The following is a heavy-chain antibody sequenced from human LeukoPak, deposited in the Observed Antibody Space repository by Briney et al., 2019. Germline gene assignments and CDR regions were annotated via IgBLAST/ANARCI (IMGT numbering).Heavy chain of an antibody. J-gene: IGHJ4*02. CDR2: IYYSGST. CDR3: ARSDYYDSSGYYSIHFDY. Sequence: SETLSLTCAVYGGSFSGYYWGWIRQPPGKGLEWIGYIYYSGSTNYNPSLKSRVTISVDTSKNQFSLKLSSVTAADTAVYYCARSDYYDSSGYYSIHFDYWGQGTLVTVSS. CDR1: GGSFSGYY. V-gene: IGHV4-59*08. D-gene: IGHD3-22*01.